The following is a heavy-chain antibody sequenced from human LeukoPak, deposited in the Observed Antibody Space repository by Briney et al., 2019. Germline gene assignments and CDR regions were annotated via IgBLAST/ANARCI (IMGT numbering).Heavy chain of an antibody. Sequence: SLRLSCAASGFTFDDYAMHWVRQAPGKGLEWVSGISWNSGSIGYADSVKGRFTISRDNAKNSLHLQMNSLRAEDTALYYCANKDYWGQGTLVTVSS. CDR1: GFTFDDYA. CDR3: ANKDY. V-gene: IGHV3-9*01. CDR2: ISWNSGSI. J-gene: IGHJ4*02.